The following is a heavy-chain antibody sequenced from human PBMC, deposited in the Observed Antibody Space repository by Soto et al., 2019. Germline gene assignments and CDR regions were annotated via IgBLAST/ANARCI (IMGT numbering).Heavy chain of an antibody. D-gene: IGHD6-13*01. V-gene: IGHV1-69*01. CDR2: IIPYYNKI. CDR3: ASGASRWYPYCFDS. Sequence: QAQVVQSGAEVRKPGSSVKLSCKASEGTFNSYAIAWVRQAPGQGLEWMGGIIPYYNKINYAQKFQNRVTITADDSTNTVYMELSSLRSDDTAVYFCASGASRWYPYCFDSWAQGTLVTVSS. CDR1: EGTFNSYA. J-gene: IGHJ4*02.